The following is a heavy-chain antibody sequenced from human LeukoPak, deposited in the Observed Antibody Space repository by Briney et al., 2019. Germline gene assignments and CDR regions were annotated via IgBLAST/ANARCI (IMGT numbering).Heavy chain of an antibody. J-gene: IGHJ4*02. D-gene: IGHD6-13*01. Sequence: QAGGSLRLSCAASGFTFSSYSMNWVRQAPGKGLEWVAVISYDGSNKYYADSVKGRFTISRDNSKNTLYLQMNSLRAEDTAVYYCARDGYSSSGYIFDYWGQGTLVTVSS. CDR2: ISYDGSNK. V-gene: IGHV3-30*03. CDR1: GFTFSSYS. CDR3: ARDGYSSSGYIFDY.